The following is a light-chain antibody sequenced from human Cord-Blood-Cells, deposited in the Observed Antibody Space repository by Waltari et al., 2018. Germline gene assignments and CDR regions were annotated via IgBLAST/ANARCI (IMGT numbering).Light chain of an antibody. CDR2: EVS. CDR1: SAHVGGFNL. CDR3: CSYAGSSTNWV. Sequence: QSALTQPASVSGSPGQSIPIPCTGTSAHVGGFNLVPWYQQHPGKAPKLMIYEVSKRPSGVSNRFSGSKSGNTASLTIAGLQAEDEADYYCCSYAGSSTNWVFGGGTKLTVL. J-gene: IGLJ3*02. V-gene: IGLV2-23*02.